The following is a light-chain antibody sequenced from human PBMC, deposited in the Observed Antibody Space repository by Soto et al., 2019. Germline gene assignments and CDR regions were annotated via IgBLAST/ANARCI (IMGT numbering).Light chain of an antibody. CDR3: QQYNNWPLT. Sequence: EIVITQSPATLSVSPGERATLYCRASQSVSSNLAWYQQKPGQAPRLLIYGASTRATGIPARFSGSGSGTEFTLTISSLQSKDFAVYYCQQYNNWPLTFGGGTKVEFK. CDR1: QSVSSN. CDR2: GAS. J-gene: IGKJ4*01. V-gene: IGKV3-15*01.